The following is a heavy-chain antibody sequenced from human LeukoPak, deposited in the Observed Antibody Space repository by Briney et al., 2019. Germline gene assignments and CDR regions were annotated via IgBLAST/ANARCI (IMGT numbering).Heavy chain of an antibody. CDR3: AKPSSTWSNNWFDS. D-gene: IGHD6-13*01. J-gene: IGHJ5*01. Sequence: ASVKVSCKSSGYTFTNYATNWVRQAPGQGLEWMGWINTKSGNPTYAQGFTGRFVFSLDISVSTAYLQISSLKADDTAVYYCAKPSSTWSNNWFDSWGQGTLVTVSS. V-gene: IGHV7-4-1*02. CDR2: INTKSGNP. CDR1: GYTFTNYA.